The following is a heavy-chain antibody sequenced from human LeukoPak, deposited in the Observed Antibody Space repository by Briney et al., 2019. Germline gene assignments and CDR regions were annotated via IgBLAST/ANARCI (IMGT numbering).Heavy chain of an antibody. CDR3: AREPEYCTNGVCSSLDY. CDR2: ISAYNGNT. D-gene: IGHD2-8*01. V-gene: IGHV1-18*01. CDR1: GYTFTSYG. J-gene: IGHJ4*02. Sequence: ASVKVSCQASGYTFTSYGIRWVRQAPGKGLEWMGWISAYNGNTNCAQKLQGRVTMTTDTSTSTAYMELRSLRSDDTAVYYCAREPEYCTNGVCSSLDYWGQGTLVTVSS.